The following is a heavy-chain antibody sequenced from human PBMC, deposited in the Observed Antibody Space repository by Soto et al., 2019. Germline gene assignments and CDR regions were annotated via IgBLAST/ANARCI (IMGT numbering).Heavy chain of an antibody. CDR3: ASEGYCSGGSCYSGYYYYYMDV. V-gene: IGHV3-33*01. CDR2: IWYDGSNK. J-gene: IGHJ6*03. CDR1: GFTFSSYG. D-gene: IGHD2-15*01. Sequence: RLSCAASGFTFSSYGMHWVRQAPGKGLEWVAVIWYDGSNKYYADSVRGRFTISRDNSKNTLYLQMNSLRAEDTAVYYCASEGYCSGGSCYSGYYYYYMDVWGKGTTVTVSS.